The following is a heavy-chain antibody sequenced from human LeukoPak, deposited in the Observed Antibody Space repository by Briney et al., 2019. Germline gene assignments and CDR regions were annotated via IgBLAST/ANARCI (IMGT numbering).Heavy chain of an antibody. V-gene: IGHV7-4-1*02. Sequence: ASVKVSCKASGYTFNTYGMNWVRQAPGQGLEWMGWINTNTGNPTYAQGFTGRFVFSLDTSVSTAYLQISSLKAEDTAVYYCARGSIGAPRHFDYWGQGTLVTVSS. CDR1: GYTFNTYG. J-gene: IGHJ4*02. CDR2: INTNTGNP. D-gene: IGHD3-10*01. CDR3: ARGSIGAPRHFDY.